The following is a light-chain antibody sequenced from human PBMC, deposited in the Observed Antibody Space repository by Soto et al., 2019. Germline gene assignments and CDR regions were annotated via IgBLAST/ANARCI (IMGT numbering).Light chain of an antibody. CDR2: DTS. V-gene: IGKV3-15*01. CDR3: QQYSNWPPIT. Sequence: PSQSTLSVFPGERAPLSGSASQSVSIHLAWYQQKPGQAPRLLIYDTSTRATGIPARFSGSGSGTEFTLTISSLQSEDFAVYYCQQYSNWPPITFGQGTRLEI. J-gene: IGKJ5*01. CDR1: QSVSIH.